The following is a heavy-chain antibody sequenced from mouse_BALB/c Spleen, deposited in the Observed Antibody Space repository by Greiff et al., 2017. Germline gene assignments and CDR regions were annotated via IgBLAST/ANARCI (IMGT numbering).Heavy chain of an antibody. Sequence: EVMLVESGGGLVKPGGSLKLSCAASGFTFSSYAMSWVRQTPEKRLEWVATISSGGSYTYYPDSVKGRFTISRDNAKNTLYLQMSSLRSEDTAMYYCARIRGTGYWGQGTTLTVSS. V-gene: IGHV5-9-1*01. CDR2: ISSGGSYT. CDR1: GFTFSSYA. CDR3: ARIRGTGY. D-gene: IGHD2-14*01. J-gene: IGHJ2*01.